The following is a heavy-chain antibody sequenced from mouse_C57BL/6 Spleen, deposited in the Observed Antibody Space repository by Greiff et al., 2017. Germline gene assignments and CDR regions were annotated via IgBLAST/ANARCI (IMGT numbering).Heavy chain of an antibody. CDR2: IYPSDSET. J-gene: IGHJ2*01. D-gene: IGHD4-1*01. Sequence: QVQLQQPGAELVRPGSSVKLSCKASGYTFTSYWMDWVKQRPGQGLEWIGNIYPSDSETHYNQKFKDKATLTVDKSSSTAYMQLSSLTSEDSAVYYCARRLGPLDYWGQGTTLTVSS. V-gene: IGHV1-61*01. CDR1: GYTFTSYW. CDR3: ARRLGPLDY.